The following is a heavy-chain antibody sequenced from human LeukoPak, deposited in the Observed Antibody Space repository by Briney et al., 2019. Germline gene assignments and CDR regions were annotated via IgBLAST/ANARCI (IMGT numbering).Heavy chain of an antibody. J-gene: IGHJ3*02. CDR3: ARDGIDYDILTGYPDAFDI. CDR1: GGSISSGGHY. Sequence: TLSLTCTVSGGSISSGGHYWSWIRQHPGKGLKWIGYIYYSGSTYYNPSLKSRVTISVDTSKNQFSLKLSSVTAADTAVYYCARDGIDYDILTGYPDAFDIWGQGTMVTVSS. D-gene: IGHD3-9*01. V-gene: IGHV4-31*03. CDR2: IYYSGST.